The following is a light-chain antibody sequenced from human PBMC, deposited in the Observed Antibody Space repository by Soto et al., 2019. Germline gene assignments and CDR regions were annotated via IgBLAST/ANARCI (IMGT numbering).Light chain of an antibody. CDR2: GAS. Sequence: EIVLTQSPGTLSLSPGERATLSCRASQSVSSNFLAWYQHKPGQAPRLLIYGASSRATGIPARFSGSGSGTDFTLTISRLEPEDFAVFYCQQYGDSLFTFGPGTKVDIK. V-gene: IGKV3-20*01. J-gene: IGKJ3*01. CDR1: QSVSSNF. CDR3: QQYGDSLFT.